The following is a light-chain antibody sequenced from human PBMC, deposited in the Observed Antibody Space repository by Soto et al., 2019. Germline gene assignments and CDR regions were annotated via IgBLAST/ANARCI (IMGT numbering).Light chain of an antibody. CDR1: QGISSY. Sequence: DIPLTQSPSFLSASVGDRVTITCRASQGISSYLAWYQQKPGKAPKLLIYGASTLQSGVPSRFSGSGSGTEFTLTISNLQPEDFATYYCQQLNSYPITFGQGTRLEIK. J-gene: IGKJ5*01. CDR3: QQLNSYPIT. V-gene: IGKV1-9*01. CDR2: GAS.